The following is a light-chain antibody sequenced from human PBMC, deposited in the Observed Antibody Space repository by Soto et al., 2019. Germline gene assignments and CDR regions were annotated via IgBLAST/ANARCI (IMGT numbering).Light chain of an antibody. CDR2: RNN. V-gene: IGLV1-44*01. J-gene: IGLJ1*01. CDR1: ISNIVSNT. Sequence: QSVLTQPPSASGTPGQRFTISFSGSISNIVSNTLNWYQQLPGTAPKLLIYRNNERPSGVPDRFSGSKSGTSSSLAISGLQSEDEADYYCAAWDDSMNGYVFGTGTKVTVL. CDR3: AAWDDSMNGYV.